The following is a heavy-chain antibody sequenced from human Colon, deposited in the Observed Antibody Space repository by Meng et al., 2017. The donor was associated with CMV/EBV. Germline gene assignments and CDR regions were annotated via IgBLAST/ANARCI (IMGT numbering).Heavy chain of an antibody. D-gene: IGHD2-21*01. CDR3: ASRRSQSLIPWFAP. CDR2: VYFNGGY. CDR1: SGSLNSNYY. Sequence: SSGSLNSNYYCYWVRQSPEKGLEWVGTVYFNGGYYYDPSLTSRVAISLGASKHQFSLNLTSVTAADAAVYYCASRRSQSLIPWFAPWGQGILVTVSS. V-gene: IGHV4-39*07. J-gene: IGHJ5*02.